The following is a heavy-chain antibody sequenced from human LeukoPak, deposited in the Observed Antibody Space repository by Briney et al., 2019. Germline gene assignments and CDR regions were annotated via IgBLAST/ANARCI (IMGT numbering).Heavy chain of an antibody. V-gene: IGHV3-23*01. Sequence: GGSLRLSCAASGFTFSSYAMSWVRQAPGKGLEWVSAISGSGGSTYYADSVKGRFTISRDNSKNTLYLQMNSLRAEDTAVYYCARTRRDGYMSYWGQGTLVTVSS. CDR3: ARTRRDGYMSY. D-gene: IGHD5-24*01. CDR1: GFTFSSYA. J-gene: IGHJ4*02. CDR2: ISGSGGST.